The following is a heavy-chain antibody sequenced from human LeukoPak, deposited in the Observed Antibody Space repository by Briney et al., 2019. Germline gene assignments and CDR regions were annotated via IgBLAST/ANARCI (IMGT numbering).Heavy chain of an antibody. CDR1: DDSFSSHY. D-gene: IGHD4-17*01. V-gene: IGHV4-59*11. Sequence: SETLSLTCAVSDDSFSSHYWTWIRHPPGTGLEWIGYISYIGSTTYNPSLKSRVTISIDTSKNQFSLKLSSVTAADAAVYYCARDLVTVTKGFDIWGQGTMVSVSS. J-gene: IGHJ3*02. CDR3: ARDLVTVTKGFDI. CDR2: ISYIGST.